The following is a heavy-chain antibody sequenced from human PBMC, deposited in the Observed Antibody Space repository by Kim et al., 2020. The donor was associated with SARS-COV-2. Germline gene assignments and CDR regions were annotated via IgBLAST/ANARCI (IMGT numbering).Heavy chain of an antibody. CDR1: GFTFSNAW. Sequence: GGSLRLSCAASGFTFSNAWMSWVRQAPGKGLEWVGRIKSKTDGGTKDYAAHGRGRFTISRDDSKNTLYLQMNSLKNEDPAVYYCTTDLEWSDYWGQGTLVTVSS. CDR3: TTDLEWSDY. D-gene: IGHD3-3*01. CDR2: IKSKTDGGTK. V-gene: IGHV3-15*01. J-gene: IGHJ4*02.